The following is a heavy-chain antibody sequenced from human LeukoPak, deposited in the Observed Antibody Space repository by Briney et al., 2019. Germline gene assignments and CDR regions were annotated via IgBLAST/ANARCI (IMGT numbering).Heavy chain of an antibody. J-gene: IGHJ4*02. Sequence: GGSLRLSCAASGITFSSYNMNWVRQAPGKGLEWVSGISWNSGSIGYADSVKGRFTISRDNAKNSLYLQMNSLRAEDTAVYYCATYSSGRRGYYFDSWGQGTLVTVSS. D-gene: IGHD6-19*01. CDR2: ISWNSGSI. CDR1: GITFSSYN. CDR3: ATYSSGRRGYYFDS. V-gene: IGHV3-9*01.